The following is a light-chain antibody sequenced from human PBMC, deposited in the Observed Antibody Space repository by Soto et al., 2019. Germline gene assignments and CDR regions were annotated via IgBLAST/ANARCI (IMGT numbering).Light chain of an antibody. CDR3: SSSAGIYHYLV. CDR1: SSDIGGYNS. Sequence: QSALTQPHSASGSPGQSVTISCTGTSSDIGGYNSVSWYQQHPGKAPRLMIYEVNKRPSGVPDRFSGSKSGYTASLTVSGLQTEDEAFYYCSSSAGIYHYLVFGGGTKLTV. CDR2: EVN. V-gene: IGLV2-8*01. J-gene: IGLJ3*02.